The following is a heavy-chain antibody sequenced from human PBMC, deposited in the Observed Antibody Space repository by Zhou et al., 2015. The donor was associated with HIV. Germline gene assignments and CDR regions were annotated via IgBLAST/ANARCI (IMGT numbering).Heavy chain of an antibody. J-gene: IGHJ3*02. Sequence: EVQLVESGGALVQPGRSLRLSCAASGFIFDNHAMHWVRQAPGKGLEWVSGISWDGYTRNYAVSVRGRATISRDNAKKFLYLQVDSLRPEDTALYYCVKCFFQTGIRGDDIFDIWGQGTMLTVSS. CDR1: GFIFDNHA. CDR2: ISWDGYTR. V-gene: IGHV3-9*01. CDR3: VKCFFQTGIRGDDIFDI. D-gene: IGHD1-1*01.